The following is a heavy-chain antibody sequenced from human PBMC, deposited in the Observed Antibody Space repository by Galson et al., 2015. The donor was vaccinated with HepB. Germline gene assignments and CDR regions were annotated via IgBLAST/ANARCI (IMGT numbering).Heavy chain of an antibody. V-gene: IGHV4-30-2*01. CDR2: IYHSGST. D-gene: IGHD3-3*01. CDR3: AREAEGGIYDLWSGPRGNAFDI. Sequence: TLSLTCAVSGGSISSGGYSWSWIRQPPGKGLEWIGYIYHSGSTYYNPSLKSRVTISVDRSKNQFSLKLSSVTAADTAVYYCAREAEGGIYDLWSGPRGNAFDIWGQGTMVTVSS. CDR1: GGSISSGGYS. J-gene: IGHJ3*02.